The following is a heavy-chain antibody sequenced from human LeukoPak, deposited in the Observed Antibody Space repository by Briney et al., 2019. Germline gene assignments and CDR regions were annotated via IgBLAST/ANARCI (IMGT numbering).Heavy chain of an antibody. Sequence: ASVKVSCKASGYTFTSYYMHWVRQAPGQGLEWMGIINPSGGSTSYAQKFQGRVTMTRDTSTSTVYMELSSLRSEDTAVYYCARVCYGEYVHYYYYGMDVWGQGTTVTVSS. CDR1: GYTFTSYY. J-gene: IGHJ6*02. V-gene: IGHV1-46*01. D-gene: IGHD4-17*01. CDR3: ARVCYGEYVHYYYYGMDV. CDR2: INPSGGST.